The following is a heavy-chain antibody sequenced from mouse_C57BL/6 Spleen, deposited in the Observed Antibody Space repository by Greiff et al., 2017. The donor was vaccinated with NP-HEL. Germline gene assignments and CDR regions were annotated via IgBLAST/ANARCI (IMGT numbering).Heavy chain of an antibody. CDR1: GFTFSSYA. Sequence: EVKLVESGGGLVKPGGSLKLSCAASGFTFSSYAMSWVRQTPEKRLEWVATISDGGSYTYYPDNVKGRFTISRDNAKNNLYLQMSHLKSEDTAMYYCAREGDSSGYPSCFAYWGQGTLVTVSA. D-gene: IGHD3-2*02. V-gene: IGHV5-4*01. CDR3: AREGDSSGYPSCFAY. CDR2: ISDGGSYT. J-gene: IGHJ3*01.